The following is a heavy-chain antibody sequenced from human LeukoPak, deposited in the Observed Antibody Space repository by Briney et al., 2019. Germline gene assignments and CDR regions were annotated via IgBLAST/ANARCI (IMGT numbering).Heavy chain of an antibody. D-gene: IGHD3-9*01. V-gene: IGHV1-69*05. J-gene: IGHJ3*02. CDR2: IIPIFGTA. Sequence: SVKVSCKASGGTFSSYAISWVRQAPGQGLEWMGGIIPIFGTANYAQKFQGRVTITTDESTNTAYMEMSSLRSDDTAVYYCARSQELVTMDDACDSWGQGTLVTVSS. CDR3: ARSQELVTMDDACDS. CDR1: GGTFSSYA.